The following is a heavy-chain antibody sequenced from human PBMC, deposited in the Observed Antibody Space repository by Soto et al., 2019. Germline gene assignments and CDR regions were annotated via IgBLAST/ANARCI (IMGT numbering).Heavy chain of an antibody. CDR2: IRSKANSYAT. V-gene: IGHV3-73*02. CDR3: TVVGGWELAFDY. Sequence: EVQLVESGGGLVKPGGSLKLSCEAPGFTFSGSAMHWVRQASGKGLKWVGRIRSKANSYATAYAASVKGRFTISRDDSKNTAYLQMNSLKTEDTAVYYCTVVGGWELAFDYWGQGTLVTVSS. CDR1: GFTFSGSA. J-gene: IGHJ4*02. D-gene: IGHD1-26*01.